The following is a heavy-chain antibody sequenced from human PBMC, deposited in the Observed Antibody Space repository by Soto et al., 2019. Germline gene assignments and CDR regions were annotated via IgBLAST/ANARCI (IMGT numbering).Heavy chain of an antibody. J-gene: IGHJ3*02. CDR3: ARGLVAATDDAFDI. D-gene: IGHD2-15*01. CDR2: IYSGGST. V-gene: IGHV3-66*01. CDR1: GFTVSRNY. Sequence: GGSLRLSCAASGFTVSRNYMSWVRQAPGKGLEWVSVIYSGGSTYYADSVKGRFTISRDNSKNTLYLQMNSLRAEDTAVYYCARGLVAATDDAFDIWGQGTMVTVS.